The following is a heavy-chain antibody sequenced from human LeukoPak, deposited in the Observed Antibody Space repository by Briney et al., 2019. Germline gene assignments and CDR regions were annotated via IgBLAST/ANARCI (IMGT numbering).Heavy chain of an antibody. CDR3: ARDYCTNGVCYLYYYYYMDV. D-gene: IGHD2-8*01. J-gene: IGHJ6*03. V-gene: IGHV1-18*01. CDR2: ISAYIGNT. CDR1: GYTFTSYV. Sequence: ASVKVSCKASGYTFTSYVISWVRQAPGQGLEWMGWISAYIGNTNYAQNLQGRVTMTTDTSTSTAYMELSRLRSDDTAVYYCARDYCTNGVCYLYYYYYMDVWGKGTTVTVSS.